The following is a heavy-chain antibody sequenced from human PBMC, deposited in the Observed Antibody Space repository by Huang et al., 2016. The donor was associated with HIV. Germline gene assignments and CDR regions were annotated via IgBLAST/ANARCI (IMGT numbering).Heavy chain of an antibody. V-gene: IGHV3-15*01. J-gene: IGHJ3*02. Sequence: EVQLVESGGGLVKPGGSLRLSCAASGFTFSNAWMSWVRQAPGKGLWWVGRIKSKTDGGTKDYAAPVKGRFTISRDDSKNTLYLQMNSLKTEDTAVYYCTTESESSGWTMDHDAFDIWGQGTMVTVSS. CDR2: IKSKTDGGTK. CDR1: GFTFSNAW. D-gene: IGHD6-19*01. CDR3: TTESESSGWTMDHDAFDI.